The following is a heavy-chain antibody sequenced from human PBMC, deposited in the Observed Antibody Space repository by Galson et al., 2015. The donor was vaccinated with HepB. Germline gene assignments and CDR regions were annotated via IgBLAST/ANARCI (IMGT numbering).Heavy chain of an antibody. D-gene: IGHD2-21*02. CDR2: TYPLDSDT. Sequence: SGAEVKKPGESLKISCKASGYNFISYWIGWVRQMPGKGLEWMGITYPLDSDTRYSPSFQGQVTISADKSITTAYLQWSSLEASDTAIYYCVRLGYCGSDCYNHNFWYFDSWGRVTLVAVSS. CDR3: VRLGYCGSDCYNHNFWYFDS. J-gene: IGHJ2*01. CDR1: GYNFISYW. V-gene: IGHV5-51*01.